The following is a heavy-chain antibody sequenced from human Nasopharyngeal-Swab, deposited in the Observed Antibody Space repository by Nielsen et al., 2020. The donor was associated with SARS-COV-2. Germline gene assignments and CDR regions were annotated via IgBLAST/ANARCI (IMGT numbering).Heavy chain of an antibody. V-gene: IGHV6-1*01. CDR3: ARGTGPTYYFDY. Sequence: SETLSLTCAISGDSVSSNSAAWNWIRQSPSRGLEWLGRTYYRTKWYNDYAVSVKSRITINPDTSKDQFSLQPNSVTPEDTAVYYCARGTGPTYYFDYWGQGTLVTVSS. CDR1: GDSVSSNSAA. D-gene: IGHD1-1*01. CDR2: TYYRTKWYN. J-gene: IGHJ4*02.